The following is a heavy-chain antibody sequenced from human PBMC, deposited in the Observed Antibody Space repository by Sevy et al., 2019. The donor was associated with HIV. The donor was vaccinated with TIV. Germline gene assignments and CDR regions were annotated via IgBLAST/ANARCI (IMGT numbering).Heavy chain of an antibody. V-gene: IGHV3-23*01. Sequence: GGSLRLSCAASGFTFSSYAMSWVRQAPGKGLEWVSVISGSGGSAYYADSVKGRFTISRDNSKNTGYLEMNSLRAEDTAVYYCAKDGGFGAYHYYGMDVWGQGTTVTVSS. J-gene: IGHJ6*02. CDR3: AKDGGFGAYHYYGMDV. D-gene: IGHD3-10*01. CDR2: ISGSGGSA. CDR1: GFTFSSYA.